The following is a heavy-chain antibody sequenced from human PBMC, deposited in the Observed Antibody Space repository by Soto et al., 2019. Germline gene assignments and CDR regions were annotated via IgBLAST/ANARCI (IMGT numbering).Heavy chain of an antibody. CDR3: ARVGGYDLLYYFDY. J-gene: IGHJ4*02. V-gene: IGHV1-3*01. Sequence: ASVKVSCKASGYTFTSNALHWVRQAPGQRLEWIGWINPGNGNTKYSQKFQGRVTITRDTSASTAYMELSSLRSEDTAVYYCARVGGYDLLYYFDYWGPGTLVTVSS. CDR2: INPGNGNT. D-gene: IGHD5-12*01. CDR1: GYTFTSNA.